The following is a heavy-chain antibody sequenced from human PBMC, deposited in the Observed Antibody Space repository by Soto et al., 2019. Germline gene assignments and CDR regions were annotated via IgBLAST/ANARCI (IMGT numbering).Heavy chain of an antibody. J-gene: IGHJ6*02. D-gene: IGHD2-21*01. CDR1: GGSISSGGYY. CDR3: ARARDFGAARYYYDLDV. V-gene: IGHV4-31*03. CDR2: IYHSGYT. Sequence: SETLSLTCTVSGGSISSGGYYWTWIRQHPGKGLEWIAYIYHSGYTFYNPPLKSRVTISLDTSKNQFSLKLRSVTAADTAVYYCARARDFGAARYYYDLDVWGQGTTVTVSS.